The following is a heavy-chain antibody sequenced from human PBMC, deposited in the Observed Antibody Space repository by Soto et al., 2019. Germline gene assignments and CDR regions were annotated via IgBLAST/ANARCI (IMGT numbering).Heavy chain of an antibody. CDR1: GDSVTISDYY. D-gene: IGHD3-22*01. J-gene: IGHJ4*02. CDR3: AAHDSGGYYAEY. Sequence: QLQLQESGPGLVKPSETLSLTCTVSGDSVTISDYYWGWIRQPPGKGLEWIGSIPYSGSTYYNPSLKRRVTISGDTSKKQFSLKLTSVTAADAAVYYCAAHDSGGYYAEYWGQGTLVTVSA. V-gene: IGHV4-39*01. CDR2: IPYSGST.